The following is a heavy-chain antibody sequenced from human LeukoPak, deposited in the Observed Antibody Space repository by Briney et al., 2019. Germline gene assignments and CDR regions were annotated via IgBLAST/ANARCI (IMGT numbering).Heavy chain of an antibody. V-gene: IGHV3-7*01. D-gene: IGHD3-10*01. CDR3: ARHSSGSYYTY. CDR2: IKQDGSDK. Sequence: GSLRLSCAASGFTFSSFWMSWVRQAPGKGLEWVAHIKQDGSDKYYVDSVKGRFTISRDNAKNSLYLQMNSLRADDTAMYYCARHSSGSYYTYWGQGTLVTVSS. CDR1: GFTFSSFW. J-gene: IGHJ4*02.